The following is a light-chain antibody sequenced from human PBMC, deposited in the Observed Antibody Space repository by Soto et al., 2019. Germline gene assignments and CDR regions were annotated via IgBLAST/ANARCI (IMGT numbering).Light chain of an antibody. Sequence: QSVLTQPPSASGTPGQRVTISCSGSSSNIGRNYVYWYQQLPGTAPKLLIYRNNQRPSGVPDRYSGSKSGTSASLAISGLRSEDEADYYCAAWDDSLSGVVFGGGTKHTVL. CDR3: AAWDDSLSGVV. CDR1: SSNIGRNY. CDR2: RNN. J-gene: IGLJ2*01. V-gene: IGLV1-47*01.